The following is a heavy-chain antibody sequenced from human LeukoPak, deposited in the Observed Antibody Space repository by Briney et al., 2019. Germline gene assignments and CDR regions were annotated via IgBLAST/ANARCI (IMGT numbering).Heavy chain of an antibody. J-gene: IGHJ4*02. Sequence: PGGSLRLSCIASGFTFRGYGMHWVRQAPGKGLEWVSAISGGGGSTYYADSVKGRFTISRDNSKNTLYLQMNSLRAEDTAVYYCAKDSRIVPAATTFDYWGQGTLVTVSS. CDR3: AKDSRIVPAATTFDY. CDR1: GFTFRGYG. D-gene: IGHD2-2*01. CDR2: ISGGGGST. V-gene: IGHV3-23*01.